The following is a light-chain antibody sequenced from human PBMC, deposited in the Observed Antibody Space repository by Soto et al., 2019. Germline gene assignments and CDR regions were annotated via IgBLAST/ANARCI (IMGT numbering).Light chain of an antibody. V-gene: IGKV1-33*01. Sequence: QLTPSPSSLSASVGDRVTITCQASQGINNYLNWYQQKPGNAPKLLIFDTSDLETGVPSRFSGRGSGTEFTLTISSVQPDDFASYYCQHYNSYGTFGQGTKVDIK. CDR3: QHYNSYGT. CDR2: DTS. CDR1: QGINNY. J-gene: IGKJ1*01.